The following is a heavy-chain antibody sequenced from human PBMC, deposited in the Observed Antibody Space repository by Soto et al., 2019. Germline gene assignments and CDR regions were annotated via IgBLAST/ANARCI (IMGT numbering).Heavy chain of an antibody. Sequence: QVQLQESGPGLVKPSETLSLTCTVSGGSITNHYWSWIRQPPGKGLEWIGYIYYSGSPNYNPSLKSRVTISVDTSKNQFSLKLSSVTAADTAVYYCARGQLWFGELSYFDYWGQGTLVTVSS. V-gene: IGHV4-59*11. CDR3: ARGQLWFGELSYFDY. CDR2: IYYSGSP. D-gene: IGHD3-10*01. CDR1: GGSITNHY. J-gene: IGHJ4*02.